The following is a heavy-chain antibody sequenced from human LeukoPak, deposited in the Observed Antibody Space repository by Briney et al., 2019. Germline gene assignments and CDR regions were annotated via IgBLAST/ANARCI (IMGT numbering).Heavy chain of an antibody. CDR3: AKAAAMITFGGVTVQD. V-gene: IGHV3-23*01. D-gene: IGHD3-16*01. J-gene: IGHJ1*01. CDR2: ISGSGGST. Sequence: GGSLRLSCAASGFTFSSYAMSWVRQAPGKGLEWVSAISGSGGSTYYADSVKGRSTISRDNSKNTLYLQMNSLRAEDTAVYYCAKAAAMITFGGVTVQDWGQGTLVTVSS. CDR1: GFTFSSYA.